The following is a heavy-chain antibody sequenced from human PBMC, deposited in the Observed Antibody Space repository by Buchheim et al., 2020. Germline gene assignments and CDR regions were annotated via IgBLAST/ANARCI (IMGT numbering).Heavy chain of an antibody. CDR2: ISYDGSYK. Sequence: QVQLVESGGGVVQPGRSLRLSCAASGFTFSSHAMHWVRQPPGKGLEWVAIISYDGSYKDYPDSVTGRFTVSRDNFQNTLFLQMNSLRAEDTAVYYCGDEVGSREFDNWGQGTL. CDR1: GFTFSSHA. J-gene: IGHJ4*02. CDR3: GDEVGSREFDN. D-gene: IGHD2-2*01. V-gene: IGHV3-30*18.